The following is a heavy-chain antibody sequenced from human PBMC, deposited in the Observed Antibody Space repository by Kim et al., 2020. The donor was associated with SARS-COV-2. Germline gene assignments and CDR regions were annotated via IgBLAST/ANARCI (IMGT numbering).Heavy chain of an antibody. CDR3: ARDPHDYGDYYYYGMDV. V-gene: IGHV1-8*01. Sequence: ASVKVSCKASGYTFTSYDINWVRQATGQGLEWMGWMNPNSGNTGYAQKFQGRVTMTRNTSISTAYMELSSLRSEDTAVYYWARDPHDYGDYYYYGMDVWGQGTTVTVSS. J-gene: IGHJ6*02. D-gene: IGHD4-17*01. CDR2: MNPNSGNT. CDR1: GYTFTSYD.